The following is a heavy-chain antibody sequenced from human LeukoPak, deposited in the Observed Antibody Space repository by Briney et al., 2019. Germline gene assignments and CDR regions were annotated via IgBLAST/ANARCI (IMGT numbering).Heavy chain of an antibody. V-gene: IGHV3-23*01. D-gene: IGHD3-22*01. J-gene: IGHJ4*02. Sequence: PGGSLRLSCAASGFTFDDYAMHWVRQAPGKGLEWVSGISGSGGSTYYADSVKGRFTISRDNSKNTLYLQMNSLRAEDTAVYYCAKVRNYYDSSGYLNQLPYWGQGTLVTVSS. CDR3: AKVRNYYDSSGYLNQLPY. CDR1: GFTFDDYA. CDR2: ISGSGGST.